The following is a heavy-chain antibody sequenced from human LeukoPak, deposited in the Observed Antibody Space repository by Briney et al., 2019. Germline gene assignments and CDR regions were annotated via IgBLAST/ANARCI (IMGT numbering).Heavy chain of an antibody. CDR3: ALLGDIVVVPAARKPFDY. CDR2: INPNSGGT. CDR1: GYTFTGYY. Sequence: ASVKVSCKASGYTFTGYYMHWVRQAPGQGLEWMGWINPNSGGTNYAQKFQGRVTMTRDTSISTAYMELSRLRSDDTAVYYCALLGDIVVVPAARKPFDYWGQGTLVTVSS. D-gene: IGHD2-2*01. J-gene: IGHJ4*02. V-gene: IGHV1-2*02.